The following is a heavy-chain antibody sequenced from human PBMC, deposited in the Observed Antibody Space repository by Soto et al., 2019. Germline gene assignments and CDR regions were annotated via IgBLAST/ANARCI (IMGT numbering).Heavy chain of an antibody. J-gene: IGHJ5*02. CDR1: GGSISSGGYY. Sequence: SETLSLTCTVSGGSISSGGYYWSWIRQHPGKGLEWIGYIYYSGTTYYNPSLKSRVTISVDTSKNQFSLKLSSVSAADTALYYCARCSLVVVPAPGFDPWGRGTLVTVYS. CDR3: ARCSLVVVPAPGFDP. D-gene: IGHD2-2*01. CDR2: IYYSGTT. V-gene: IGHV4-31*03.